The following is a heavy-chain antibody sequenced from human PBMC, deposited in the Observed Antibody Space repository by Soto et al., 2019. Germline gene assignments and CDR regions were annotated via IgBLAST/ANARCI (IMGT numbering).Heavy chain of an antibody. D-gene: IGHD6-19*01. CDR3: VRADQWAFDV. Sequence: EVQLVESGGGLVQPRRSLRISCAASGFTFSRYAMNWVRQAPGKGLEWVSYISVGGGSIFYADSVKGRFTISRDDAQNSVYLQMNTRSDEDTALYYCVRADQWAFDVWGQGIMVIVSS. V-gene: IGHV3-48*02. CDR1: GFTFSRYA. J-gene: IGHJ3*01. CDR2: ISVGGGSI.